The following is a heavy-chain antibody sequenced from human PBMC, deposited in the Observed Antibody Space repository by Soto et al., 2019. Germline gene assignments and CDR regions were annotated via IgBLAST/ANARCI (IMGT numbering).Heavy chain of an antibody. CDR2: FDPEDGET. CDR3: ATLNWNDGAHNWFDP. J-gene: IGHJ5*02. V-gene: IGHV1-24*01. Sequence: SSVKVSCKVSGYTLTELSMHWVRQAPGKGLEWMGGFDPEDGETIYAQKFQGRVTMTEDTSTDTAYMELSSLRSEDTAVYYCATLNWNDGAHNWFDPWGQGTLVTVSS. CDR1: GYTLTELS. D-gene: IGHD1-1*01.